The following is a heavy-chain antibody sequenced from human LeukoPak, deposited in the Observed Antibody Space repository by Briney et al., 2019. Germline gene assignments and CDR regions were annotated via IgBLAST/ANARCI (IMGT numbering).Heavy chain of an antibody. V-gene: IGHV1-2*06. CDR1: GYTFTDYY. CDR3: ARDFERPDY. CDR2: INPNSGGT. Sequence: ASVKVSCKASGYTFTDYYIHWVRQAPGQGLEWMGRINPNSGGTNYVQKFQGRVTMTRDTSISTAYMELRRLRSDDTAVYYCARDFERPDYWGQGTLVTVSS. J-gene: IGHJ4*02.